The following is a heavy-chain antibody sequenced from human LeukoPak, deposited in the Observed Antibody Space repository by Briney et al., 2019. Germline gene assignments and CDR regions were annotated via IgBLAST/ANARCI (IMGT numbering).Heavy chain of an antibody. CDR2: INPHSGGT. D-gene: IGHD5-18*01. J-gene: IGHJ4*02. V-gene: IGHV1-2*02. CDR1: GSTFTAYY. CDR3: ARVGRGYTYGPLDY. Sequence: ASVKVSCKASGSTFTAYYIHWVRQAPGQGLEWMGWINPHSGGTNYAQNFQGRVTMTRDTFISTAYMELSRLTSDDAALYYCARVGRGYTYGPLDYWGQGTLVTVSS.